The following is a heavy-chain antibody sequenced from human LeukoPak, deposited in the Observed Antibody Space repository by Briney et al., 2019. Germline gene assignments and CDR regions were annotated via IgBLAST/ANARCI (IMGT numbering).Heavy chain of an antibody. CDR1: GFTFSSYA. D-gene: IGHD4-4*01. J-gene: IGHJ6*02. V-gene: IGHV3-64*01. CDR3: ARAKGMTTVTPYYGMDV. Sequence: AGGSLRLSCAASGFTFSSYAMHWVRQAPGKGLEYVSAISSNGGSTYYANSVKGRFTISRDNSKNTLYLQMGSLRAEDTAVYYCARAKGMTTVTPYYGMDVWGQGTTVTVSS. CDR2: ISSNGGST.